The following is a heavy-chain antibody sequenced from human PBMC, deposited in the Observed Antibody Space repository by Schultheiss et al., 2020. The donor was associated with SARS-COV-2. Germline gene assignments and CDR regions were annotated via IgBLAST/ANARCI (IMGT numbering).Heavy chain of an antibody. Sequence: GGSLRLSCAASGFTFSSYAMSWIRQAPGKGLEWVSAISGSGGSTYYADSVKGRFTISRDNSKNTLYLQMNSLKTEDTAVYYCTRDYSIVVCFENYYYYMDVWGKGTTVTVSS. CDR2: ISGSGGST. J-gene: IGHJ6*03. CDR1: GFTFSSYA. V-gene: IGHV3-23*01. CDR3: TRDYSIVVCFENYYYYMDV. D-gene: IGHD2-15*01.